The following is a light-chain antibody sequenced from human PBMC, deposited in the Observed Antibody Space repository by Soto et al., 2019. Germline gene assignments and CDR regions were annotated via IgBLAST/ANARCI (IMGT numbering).Light chain of an antibody. CDR1: SSDVGGYNY. Sequence: QSALTQPASVSGSPGQSITISCTGTSSDVGGYNYVSWYQHHPDKVPKLMIYEVSNRPLGVSNRFSGSKSGNTASLTISVLQAEYEADYYCSSYTSSSTRVFGGGTKLTVL. CDR3: SSYTSSSTRV. V-gene: IGLV2-14*01. CDR2: EVS. J-gene: IGLJ3*02.